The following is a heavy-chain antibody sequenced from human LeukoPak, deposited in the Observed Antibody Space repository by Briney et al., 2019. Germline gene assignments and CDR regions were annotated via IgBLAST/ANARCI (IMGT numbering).Heavy chain of an antibody. Sequence: GGSLRLSCAASGFTFSSYAMHWVRQAPGKGLEWVAVISYDGSNKYYADSVKGRFTISRDNSKNTLYLQMNSLRAEDTAVYYCARDFKTQKSYYYYGMDVWGQGTTVTVSS. V-gene: IGHV3-30-3*01. J-gene: IGHJ6*02. CDR3: ARDFKTQKSYYYYGMDV. CDR1: GFTFSSYA. CDR2: ISYDGSNK.